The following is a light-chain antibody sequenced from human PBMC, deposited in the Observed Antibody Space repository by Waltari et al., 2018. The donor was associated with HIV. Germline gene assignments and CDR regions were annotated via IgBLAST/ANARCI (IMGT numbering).Light chain of an antibody. J-gene: IGLJ3*02. Sequence: QSALAQPASMSGSPGQSVTISCAGSPSDIGTFDFVSWYQQLPGKAPKLLIYRVTFRPSGVPSRFSASKSANTASLTISDLQTEDEAHYYCSSYTITNTWVFGGGTLLTVL. CDR1: PSDIGTFDF. V-gene: IGLV2-14*01. CDR2: RVT. CDR3: SSYTITNTWV.